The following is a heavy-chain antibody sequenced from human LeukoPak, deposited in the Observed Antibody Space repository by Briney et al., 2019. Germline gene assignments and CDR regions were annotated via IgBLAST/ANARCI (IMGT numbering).Heavy chain of an antibody. J-gene: IGHJ4*02. D-gene: IGHD1-26*01. CDR2: ISSSGSTI. V-gene: IGHV3-48*04. CDR3: ASDEPPHFSGSYFHFDY. CDR1: GFTFSSYA. Sequence: GGSLRLSCAASGFTFSSYAMSWVRQAPGKGLEWVSYISSSGSTIYYADSVKGRFTISRDNAKNSLYLQMNSLRAEDTAVYYCASDEPPHFSGSYFHFDYWGQGTLVTVSS.